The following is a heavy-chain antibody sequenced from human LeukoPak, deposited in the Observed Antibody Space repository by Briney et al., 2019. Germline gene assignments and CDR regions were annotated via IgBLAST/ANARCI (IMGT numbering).Heavy chain of an antibody. CDR3: AKGDYCSSTSCYVSGYYYYGMDV. Sequence: GGSLRLSCAASGFTFSSYAMSWARQAPGKGLEWVSAISGSGGSTYYADSVKGRFTISRDNSKNTLYLQMNSLRAEDTAVYYCAKGDYCSSTSCYVSGYYYYGMDVWGQGTTVTVSS. D-gene: IGHD2-2*01. J-gene: IGHJ6*02. CDR1: GFTFSSYA. V-gene: IGHV3-23*01. CDR2: ISGSGGST.